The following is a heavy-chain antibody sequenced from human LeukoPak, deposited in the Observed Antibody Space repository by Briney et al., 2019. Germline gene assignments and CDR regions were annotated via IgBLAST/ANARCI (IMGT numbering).Heavy chain of an antibody. CDR1: GFTFGKYW. CDR2: IKLDGSEK. CDR3: ARDQYDTWSRRGNFDS. V-gene: IGHV3-7*03. Sequence: GGSLRLSCVASGFTFGKYWMSWVRQAPGKGLEWVANIKLDGSEKIYVDSVKGRFTISRDNTKNSLYLQMNSLRAEDTAVFYCARDQYDTWSRRGNFDSWGQGTLVIVSS. J-gene: IGHJ4*02. D-gene: IGHD3-3*01.